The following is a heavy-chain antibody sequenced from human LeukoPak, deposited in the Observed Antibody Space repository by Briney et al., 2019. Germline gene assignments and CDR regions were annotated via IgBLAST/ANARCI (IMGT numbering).Heavy chain of an antibody. CDR3: AKVKVNYDYVMDV. D-gene: IGHD3-16*01. V-gene: IGHV3-23*01. CDR1: GFSFSTSW. J-gene: IGHJ6*02. Sequence: AGGSLRLSCVASGFSFSTSWMHWVRQVPGKGLEWVSAISGSGGSTYYADSVKGRFTISRDNPKNTLHLQMNSLRAEDTAVYYCAKVKVNYDYVMDVWGQGTTVTVSS. CDR2: ISGSGGST.